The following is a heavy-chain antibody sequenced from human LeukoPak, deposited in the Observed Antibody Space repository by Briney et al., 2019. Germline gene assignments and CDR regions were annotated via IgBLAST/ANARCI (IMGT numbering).Heavy chain of an antibody. CDR3: ARPSIAARHDIYYFDY. D-gene: IGHD6-6*01. Sequence: GGSLRLSCAASGFTFSSYWMSWVRQAPGKGLEWVANIKQDGSEKYYVDSVKGRFTISRDNAKNSLYLQMNSLRAEDTAVYYCARPSIAARHDIYYFDYWGQGTLVTVSS. CDR1: GFTFSSYW. V-gene: IGHV3-7*01. CDR2: IKQDGSEK. J-gene: IGHJ4*02.